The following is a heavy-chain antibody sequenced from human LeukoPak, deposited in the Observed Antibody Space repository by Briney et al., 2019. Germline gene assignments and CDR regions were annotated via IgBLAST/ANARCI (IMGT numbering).Heavy chain of an antibody. D-gene: IGHD3-22*01. Sequence: GGSLRLSCAASGFTFDDYAMHWVRQAPGKGLEWVSGISWNSGSIGYADSVKRRLTISRDKAQNSLYLQMNSLRADDPALYYCAKDMAYDSSGYGFHYWRQGTLVPVSS. J-gene: IGHJ4*02. CDR2: ISWNSGSI. CDR3: AKDMAYDSSGYGFHY. CDR1: GFTFDDYA. V-gene: IGHV3-9*01.